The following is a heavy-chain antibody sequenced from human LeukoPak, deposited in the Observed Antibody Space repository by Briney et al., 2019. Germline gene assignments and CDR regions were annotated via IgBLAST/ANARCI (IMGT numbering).Heavy chain of an antibody. Sequence: SETLSLTCAVYGGSFSGYYWGWIRQPPGKGLEWIGEINHSGSTNYNPSLKSRVTISVDTSKNQFSLKLSSVTAADTAVYYCARRRYYGSGSYSFDPWGQGTLVTVSS. V-gene: IGHV4-34*01. CDR2: INHSGST. J-gene: IGHJ5*02. D-gene: IGHD3-10*01. CDR1: GGSFSGYY. CDR3: ARRRYYGSGSYSFDP.